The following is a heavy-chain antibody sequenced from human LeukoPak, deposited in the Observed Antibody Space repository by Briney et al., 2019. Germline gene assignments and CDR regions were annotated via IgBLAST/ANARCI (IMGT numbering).Heavy chain of an antibody. CDR1: GGTFGSYA. V-gene: IGHV1-18*01. CDR3: ARWQHGYYYFDY. CDR2: INTYTGNT. Sequence: ASVKVSCKASGGTFGSYAISWVRQAPGQGLEWMGGINTYTGNTNYAQNLQGRVTITTDTSTSTAYVELRSLRSDDTAVYYCARWQHGYYYFDYWGQGTLVTVSS. J-gene: IGHJ4*02. D-gene: IGHD2-15*01.